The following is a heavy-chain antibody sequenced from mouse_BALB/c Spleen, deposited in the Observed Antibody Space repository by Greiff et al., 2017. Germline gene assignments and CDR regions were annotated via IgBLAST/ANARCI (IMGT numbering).Heavy chain of an antibody. J-gene: IGHJ2*01. D-gene: IGHD1-1*01. V-gene: IGHV5-17*02. CDR1: GFTFSSFG. CDR3: ARSGYYGSEGYFDY. Sequence: EVQLQESGGGLVQPGGSRKLSCAASGFTFSSFGMHWVRQAPEKGLEWVAYISSGSSTIYYADTVKGRFTISRDNPKNTLFLQMTSLRSEDTAMYYCARSGYYGSEGYFDYWGQGTTLTVSS. CDR2: ISSGSSTI.